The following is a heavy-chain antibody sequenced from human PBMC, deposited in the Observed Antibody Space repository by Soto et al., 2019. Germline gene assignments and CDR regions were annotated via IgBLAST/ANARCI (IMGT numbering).Heavy chain of an antibody. Sequence: GASVKVSCKASGYTFTNYAIHWVRQAPGQRLEWMGWINAGNANTKYSQKFQGRVTMTRNTSISTAYMELSSLRSEDTAVYYCASPFYYGSGSYYYYGMDVWGQGTKVTVSS. CDR2: INAGNANT. D-gene: IGHD3-10*01. CDR3: ASPFYYGSGSYYYYGMDV. V-gene: IGHV1-3*01. J-gene: IGHJ6*02. CDR1: GYTFTNYA.